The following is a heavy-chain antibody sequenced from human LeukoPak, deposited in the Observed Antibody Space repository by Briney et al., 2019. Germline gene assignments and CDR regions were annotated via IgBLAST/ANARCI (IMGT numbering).Heavy chain of an antibody. Sequence: PSETLSLTCIVSGGSISSFHWSWIRQPPGKGLEWIGYIYYSGSTNYNPSLKSRVTMSVDTSKNQFSLKLSSVTAADTAVYYCARGYSQYYFDYWGQGTLVTVSS. CDR3: ARGYSQYYFDY. J-gene: IGHJ4*02. V-gene: IGHV4-59*01. CDR1: GGSISSFH. CDR2: IYYSGST. D-gene: IGHD5-18*01.